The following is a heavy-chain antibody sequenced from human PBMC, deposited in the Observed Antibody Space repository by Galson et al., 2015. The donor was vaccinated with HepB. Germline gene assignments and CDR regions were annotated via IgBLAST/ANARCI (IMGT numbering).Heavy chain of an antibody. V-gene: IGHV1-2*02. CDR3: ARDLCTDTRCSEPHNWHFDF. J-gene: IGHJ2*01. Sequence: SVKVSCKASGYPFTGYFLHWVRQAPGQGLEWLGWINIHSGDRNSAQKFEGRVTLTRDTSITTAYMELRRLTSDDTAVYYCARDLCTDTRCSEPHNWHFDFWGRGTLLTVSS. CDR1: GYPFTGYF. CDR2: INIHSGDR. D-gene: IGHD2-2*01.